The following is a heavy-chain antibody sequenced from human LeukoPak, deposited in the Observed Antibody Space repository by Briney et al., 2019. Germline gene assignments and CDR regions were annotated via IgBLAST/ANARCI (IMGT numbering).Heavy chain of an antibody. D-gene: IGHD6-19*01. CDR3: ARPHSSGWYGAFDI. J-gene: IGHJ3*02. CDR2: ISSRSTYI. CDR1: RFTFSTYS. V-gene: IGHV3-21*04. Sequence: GGSLRLSCAASRFTFSTYSMNWVRQAPGKGLEWVSSISSRSTYIYYADSVKGRFTISRDNAKNSLYLQMNSLRAEDTALYYCARPHSSGWYGAFDIWGQGTMVTVSS.